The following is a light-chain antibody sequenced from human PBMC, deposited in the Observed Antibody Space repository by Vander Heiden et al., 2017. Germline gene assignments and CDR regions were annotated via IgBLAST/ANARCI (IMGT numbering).Light chain of an antibody. CDR3: SSYTSSATFV. V-gene: IGLV2-14*01. CDR1: SSDVGYYSF. CDR2: DVS. Sequence: QSVLTQPPSVSGSRGQSITISCTGTSSDVGYYSFVSWYQQNPGKAPKLMIYDVSNRPSGVSNRFSGSKSGNTASLTISGLQAEDKADYYCSSYTSSATFVFGTGTKVAVL. J-gene: IGLJ1*01.